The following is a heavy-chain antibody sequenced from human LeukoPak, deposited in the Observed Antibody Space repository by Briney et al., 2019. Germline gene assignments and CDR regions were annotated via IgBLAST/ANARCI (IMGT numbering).Heavy chain of an antibody. D-gene: IGHD3-22*01. CDR3: VGDSSGYHHFDY. J-gene: IGHJ4*02. Sequence: SETLSLTCTVSGGSISSYYWSWIRQPPGKGLEWIGYIYYSGSSNYNPSLKSRVTISVDTSKNQFSLKLSSVTAADTAVYYWVGDSSGYHHFDYWGQGTLVTVSS. CDR1: GGSISSYY. CDR2: IYYSGSS. V-gene: IGHV4-59*08.